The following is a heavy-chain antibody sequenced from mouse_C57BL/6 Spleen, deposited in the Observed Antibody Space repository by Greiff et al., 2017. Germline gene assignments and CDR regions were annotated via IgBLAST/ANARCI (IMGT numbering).Heavy chain of an antibody. CDR3: TGGGFDY. Sequence: EVKVEESGGGLVQPGGSMKLSCVASGFTFSNYWMNWVRQSPEKGLEWVAQIRLKSDNYATHYAESVKGWFTISSDDSKSSVYLQMNNLRAEDTGIYYCTGGGFDYGGQGTTLTVSS. J-gene: IGHJ2*01. CDR1: GFTFSNYW. V-gene: IGHV6-3*01. CDR2: IRLKSDNYAT.